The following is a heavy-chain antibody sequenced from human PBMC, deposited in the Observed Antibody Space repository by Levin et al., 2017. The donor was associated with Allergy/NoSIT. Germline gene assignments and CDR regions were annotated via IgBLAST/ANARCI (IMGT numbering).Heavy chain of an antibody. V-gene: IGHV2-70*11. J-gene: IGHJ4*02. D-gene: IGHD6-13*01. CDR3: ARIPHIAAAGTDVYFDY. CDR2: IDWDDDK. Sequence: SGPTLVKPTQTLTLTCTFSGFSLSTSGMCVSWIRQPPGKALEWLARIDWDDDKYYSTSLKTRLTISKDTSKNQVVLTMTNMDPVDTATYYCARIPHIAAAGTDVYFDYWGQGTLVTVSS. CDR1: GFSLSTSGMC.